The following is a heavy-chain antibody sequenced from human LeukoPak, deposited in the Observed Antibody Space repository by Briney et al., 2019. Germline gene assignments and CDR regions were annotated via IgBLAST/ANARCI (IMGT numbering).Heavy chain of an antibody. Sequence: GGSLRLSCAASGFTFSNARMGWVRQAPGKGLEWVGRIKSKTDGGTSDYAAPVKGRFTISRDDSKNTVYLQMNSLKTEDTAVYYCTAAEYGSGSYYNHYWGQGTLVTVSS. V-gene: IGHV3-15*01. CDR3: TAAEYGSGSYYNHY. CDR1: GFTFSNAR. D-gene: IGHD3-10*01. J-gene: IGHJ4*02. CDR2: IKSKTDGGTS.